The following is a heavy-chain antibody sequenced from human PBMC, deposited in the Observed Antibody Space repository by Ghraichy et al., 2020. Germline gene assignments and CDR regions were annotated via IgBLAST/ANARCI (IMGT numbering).Heavy chain of an antibody. J-gene: IGHJ6*02. CDR3: ASGNYYYYGMDV. Sequence: SETLSLTCTVSGGSISSSSYYWGWIRQPPGKGLEWIGSIYYSGSTYYNTSLKSRVTISVDTSKNQFTLKLSSVTAADTAVYYCASGNYYYYGMDVWGQGTTVTVSS. CDR1: GGSISSSSYY. D-gene: IGHD1-14*01. CDR2: IYYSGST. V-gene: IGHV4-39*01.